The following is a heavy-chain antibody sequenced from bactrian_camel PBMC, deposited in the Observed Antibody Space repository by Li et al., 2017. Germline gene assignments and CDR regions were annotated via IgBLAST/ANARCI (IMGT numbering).Heavy chain of an antibody. Sequence: VQMVESGGGSVQAGGSLELSCAVSGVRDNNYCIAWFRQDAGKGREEKDREALAVTHIGGGSTFSADSVNGRFVISQDKAKNTVSLQMNNLKVEDTAMYHCAASGGQLGRWCYEFPVIITTGARGPRSPSP. CDR2: THIGGGST. J-gene: IGHJ4*01. D-gene: IGHD3*01. CDR1: GVRDNNYC. CDR3: AASGGQLGRWCYEFPVIITT. V-gene: IGHV3S1*01.